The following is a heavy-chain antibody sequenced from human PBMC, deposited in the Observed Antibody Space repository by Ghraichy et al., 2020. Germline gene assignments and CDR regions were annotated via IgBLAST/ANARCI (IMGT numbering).Heavy chain of an antibody. J-gene: IGHJ4*02. D-gene: IGHD3-10*01. CDR3: AKEGDSGTKYLFDY. CDR2: ISGNKVVT. CDR1: GFTLSSYA. V-gene: IGHV3-23*01. Sequence: GSLRLSCSASGFTLSSYAMSWVRQAPGKGLQWVSGISGNKVVTYYTDSVKGRFTISRDNSKNTLYLQMNSLRAEDTAVYYCAKEGDSGTKYLFDYWGQGTLVTVSS.